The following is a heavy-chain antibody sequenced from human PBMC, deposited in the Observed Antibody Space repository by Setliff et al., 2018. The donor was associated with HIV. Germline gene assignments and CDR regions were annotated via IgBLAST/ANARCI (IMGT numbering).Heavy chain of an antibody. CDR2: ISYDGSNK. Sequence: PGGSLRLSCAASGFTFSSYAMHWVRQAPGKGLEWVVVISYDGSNKYYADSVKGRFTISRDNSKNTLYLQMNSLRAEDTAVYYCARDPKYYYGSGRGFDYWGQGTLVTVSS. CDR3: ARDPKYYYGSGRGFDY. J-gene: IGHJ4*02. V-gene: IGHV3-30*04. D-gene: IGHD3-10*01. CDR1: GFTFSSYA.